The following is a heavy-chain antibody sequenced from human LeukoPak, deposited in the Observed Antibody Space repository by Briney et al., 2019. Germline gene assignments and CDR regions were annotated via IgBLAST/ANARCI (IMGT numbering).Heavy chain of an antibody. CDR3: ARGYCSGGSCYADIDY. Sequence: ASVKVSCKASGYTFTGYCMHWVRQAPGQGLEWMGWINPNSGGTNYAQKFQGWVTMTRDTSISTAYMELSRLRSDDTAVYYCARGYCSGGSCYADIDYWGQGTLVTVSS. J-gene: IGHJ4*02. D-gene: IGHD2-15*01. CDR1: GYTFTGYC. CDR2: INPNSGGT. V-gene: IGHV1-2*04.